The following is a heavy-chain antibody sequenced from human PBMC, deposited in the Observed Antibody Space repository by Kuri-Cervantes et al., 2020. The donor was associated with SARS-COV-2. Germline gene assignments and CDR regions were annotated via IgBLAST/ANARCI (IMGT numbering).Heavy chain of an antibody. V-gene: IGHV1-2*04. D-gene: IGHD3-22*01. CDR1: GYTFTDYY. CDR3: ARAQPLELIRYDSSGYYPQYFQH. CDR2: INPNSGGT. J-gene: IGHJ1*01. Sequence: ASVKVSCKASGYTFTDYYMHWVRQAPGQGLEWMGWINPNSGGTNYAQKFQGWVTMTRDTSISTVYMELSRLRSGDTAVYYCARAQPLELIRYDSSGYYPQYFQHWGQGTLVTVSS.